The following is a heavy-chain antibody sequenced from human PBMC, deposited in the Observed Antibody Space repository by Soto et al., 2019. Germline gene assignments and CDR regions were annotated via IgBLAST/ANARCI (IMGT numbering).Heavy chain of an antibody. CDR3: ARDIYYDFWSGYYYYYYGMDV. J-gene: IGHJ6*02. CDR2: INSDGSST. Sequence: EVQLVESGGGLVQPGGSLRLSCAASGFTFSSYWMHWVRQAPGKGLVWVSRINSDGSSTSYADSVKGRFTISRDNAKNTLYLQMNSLRAEDTAVYYCARDIYYDFWSGYYYYYYGMDVWGQGTTVTVSS. V-gene: IGHV3-74*01. CDR1: GFTFSSYW. D-gene: IGHD3-3*01.